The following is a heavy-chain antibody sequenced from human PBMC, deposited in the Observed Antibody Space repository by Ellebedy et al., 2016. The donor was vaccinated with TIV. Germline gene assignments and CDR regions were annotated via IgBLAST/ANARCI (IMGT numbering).Heavy chain of an antibody. CDR1: GFTFSSFW. V-gene: IGHV3-7*01. Sequence: GGSLRLSXAASGFTFSSFWMTWFRQAPGKGLEWVANIKQDGSDTNYVDSVKGRFTISRDNAKNSLYLQMNSLRAEDTAVYYCARPWIQLWFDPFDPWGQGTLVTVSS. D-gene: IGHD5-18*01. J-gene: IGHJ5*02. CDR2: IKQDGSDT. CDR3: ARPWIQLWFDPFDP.